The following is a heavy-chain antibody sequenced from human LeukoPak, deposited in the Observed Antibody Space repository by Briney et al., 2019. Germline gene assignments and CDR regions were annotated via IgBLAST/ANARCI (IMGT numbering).Heavy chain of an antibody. CDR1: GFTFSSYA. Sequence: GGSLRLSCAASGFTFSSYAMHWVRQAPGKGLEWVAVISYDGSNKYYADSMKGRFTISRDNSKNTLYLQMNSLRAEDTAVYYCAREYEGEYSSSYFDYWGQGTLVTVSS. V-gene: IGHV3-30*04. J-gene: IGHJ4*02. CDR3: AREYEGEYSSSYFDY. D-gene: IGHD6-6*01. CDR2: ISYDGSNK.